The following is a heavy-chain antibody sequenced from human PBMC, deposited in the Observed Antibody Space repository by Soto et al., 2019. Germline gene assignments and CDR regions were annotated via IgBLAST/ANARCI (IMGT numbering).Heavy chain of an antibody. Sequence: QVQLVQSGAEVKKPGASVKVSCKASGYTFTGYYMHWVRQAPGQGLEWMGWINPNSGGTNYAQKFQGRVTMTRDKSISTAYMELSRLRSDDTAVYYCAREGSTSPINPSLEIYYYYYGMDVWGQGTTVTVSS. V-gene: IGHV1-2*02. D-gene: IGHD2-2*01. CDR1: GYTFTGYY. CDR3: AREGSTSPINPSLEIYYYYYGMDV. CDR2: INPNSGGT. J-gene: IGHJ6*02.